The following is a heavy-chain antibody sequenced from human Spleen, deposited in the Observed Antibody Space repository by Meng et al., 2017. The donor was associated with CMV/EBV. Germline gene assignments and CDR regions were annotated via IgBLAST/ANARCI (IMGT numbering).Heavy chain of an antibody. CDR2: INQDGTKS. J-gene: IGHJ4*02. CDR3: ARDREPNYDFWSGSVESDY. D-gene: IGHD3-3*01. CDR1: EFTFSNFW. V-gene: IGHV3-7*01. Sequence: GESLKISCVASEFTFSNFWMTWVRQPPGKGLEWVANINQDGTKSSYVASVKGRFTISRDNAKNSVFLLMNPLRAEDTAVYYCARDREPNYDFWSGSVESDYWGQGTLVTVSS.